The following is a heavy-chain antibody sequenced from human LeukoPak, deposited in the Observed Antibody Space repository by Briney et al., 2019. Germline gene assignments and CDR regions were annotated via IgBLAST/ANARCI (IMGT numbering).Heavy chain of an antibody. D-gene: IGHD2-2*01. V-gene: IGHV3-48*03. J-gene: IGHJ4*02. CDR2: ISSSGSPI. CDR1: EFTFSNYE. CDR3: ARPYCSSTSCYGFLEY. Sequence: GGSLRLSCAASEFTFSNYEMNWVRQAPGKGLEWVSYISSSGSPIYYVDSVKGRFTISRDNAKNSLYLQMNSLRAEDTAVYYCARPYCSSTSCYGFLEYWGQGTLVTVSS.